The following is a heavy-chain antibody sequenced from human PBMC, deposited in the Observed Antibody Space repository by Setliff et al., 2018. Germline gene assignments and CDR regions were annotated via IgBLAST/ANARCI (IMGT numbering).Heavy chain of an antibody. CDR3: ARGGVDTAMVYYFDY. J-gene: IGHJ4*02. CDR2: ISAYNGNT. D-gene: IGHD5-18*01. V-gene: IGHV1-18*01. CDR1: GYTFTSYG. Sequence: ASVKVTCKASGYTFTSYGISWVRQAPGQGLEWMGWISAYNGNTNYAQKLQGRVTMTTDTSTSTAYMELRSLRSDDTAVYYCARGGVDTAMVYYFDYWGQGTLVTVSS.